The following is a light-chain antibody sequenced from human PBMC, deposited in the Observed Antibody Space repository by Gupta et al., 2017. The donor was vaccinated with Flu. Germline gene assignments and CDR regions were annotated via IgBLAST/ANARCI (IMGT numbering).Light chain of an antibody. CDR3: QSYDSSMSGSV. CDR2: GNS. CDR1: SSTIGAGYD. J-gene: IGLJ1*01. V-gene: IGLV1-40*01. Sequence: QSVLTHPPSLSVSPRQRVTISCTESSSTIGAGYDVHWYQQLPGTAPKLLIYGNSNRPSGAPDRFSGSKSGTSASLAITGLHAEDEADYYCQSYDSSMSGSVFGTGTKVTVL.